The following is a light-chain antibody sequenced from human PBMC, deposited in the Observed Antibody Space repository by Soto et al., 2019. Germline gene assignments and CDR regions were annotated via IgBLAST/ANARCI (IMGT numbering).Light chain of an antibody. V-gene: IGKV1-5*01. CDR1: QSLSSW. CDR2: DAS. Sequence: DIQMTQSPSTLTASVGDRVTITCRASQSLSSWWAWYQQKPGKALKLLIYDASSLESGVPSRFSGSGSGTEFTLTISSLQPDDFATYYCQQYNSYWGTFGQGTKVEIK. CDR3: QQYNSYWGT. J-gene: IGKJ1*01.